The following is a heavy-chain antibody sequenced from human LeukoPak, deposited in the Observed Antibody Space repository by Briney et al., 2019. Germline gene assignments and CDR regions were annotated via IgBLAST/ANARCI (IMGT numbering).Heavy chain of an antibody. V-gene: IGHV4-59*12. CDR1: GGSISSYY. CDR2: IYYSGST. D-gene: IGHD5-24*01. CDR3: ARESQEKYYFDY. Sequence: SETLSLTCTVSGGSISSYYWSWIRQPPGKGLEWIGYIYYSGSTNYNPSLKSRVTISVNTSKNQFSLKLSSVTAADTAVYYCARESQEKYYFDYWGQGTLVTVSS. J-gene: IGHJ4*02.